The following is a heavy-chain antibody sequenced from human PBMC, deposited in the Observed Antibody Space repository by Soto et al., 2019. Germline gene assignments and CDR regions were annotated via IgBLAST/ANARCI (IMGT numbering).Heavy chain of an antibody. CDR3: ARDTSITADYYFDY. J-gene: IGHJ4*02. D-gene: IGHD6-6*01. V-gene: IGHV3-30*04. Sequence: QVQLVESGGGVVQPGRSLTLSCATSGFTFRSYAMHWVRQAPGKGLEWAAVISHDGKDKYHADSVKGRFTIYRDNSKNTLYLQMNSLRAEDTAVYYCARDTSITADYYFDYWGQGDLVTVSS. CDR2: ISHDGKDK. CDR1: GFTFRSYA.